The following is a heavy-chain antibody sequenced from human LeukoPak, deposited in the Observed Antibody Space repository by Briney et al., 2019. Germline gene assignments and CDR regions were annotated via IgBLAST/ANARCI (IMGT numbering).Heavy chain of an antibody. J-gene: IGHJ5*02. V-gene: IGHV1-18*01. CDR2: ISAYNGNT. Sequence: ASVKVSCKASGYTFTSYGISWVRQAPGQGLEWMGWISAYNGNTNYAQKLQGRVTMTKDPSTSTAYMELRSLRSDDTAVYYCARELGSSTSPLNWFDPWGQGTLVTVSS. D-gene: IGHD2-2*01. CDR1: GYTFTSYG. CDR3: ARELGSSTSPLNWFDP.